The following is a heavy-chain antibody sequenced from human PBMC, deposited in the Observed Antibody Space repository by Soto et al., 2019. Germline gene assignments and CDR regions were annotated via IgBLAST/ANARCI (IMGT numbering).Heavy chain of an antibody. CDR2: IWYDGSNK. D-gene: IGHD2-15*01. CDR3: ARDAVGYCSGGSCSLI. Sequence: QVQLVESGGGVVQPGRSLRLSCAASGFTFSSYGMHWVRQAPGKGLEWVAVIWYDGSNKYYADSVKGRFTISRDNSKNTLYLQMDSLRAEDTAVYYCARDAVGYCSGGSCSLIWGQGTMVTVSS. V-gene: IGHV3-33*01. J-gene: IGHJ3*02. CDR1: GFTFSSYG.